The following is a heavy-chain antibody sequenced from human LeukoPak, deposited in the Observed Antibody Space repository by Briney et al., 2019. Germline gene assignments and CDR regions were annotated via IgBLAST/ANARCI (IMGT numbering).Heavy chain of an antibody. Sequence: ETLSLTCAVYGGSFSGYYWSWIRQPPGKGLEWIGEINHSGSTNYNPSLKSRVTISVDTSKNQFSLKLSSVTAADTAVYYCARGLRSMVRGVIFDYWGQGTLVTVSS. V-gene: IGHV4-34*01. CDR1: GGSFSGYY. J-gene: IGHJ4*02. D-gene: IGHD3-10*01. CDR3: ARGLRSMVRGVIFDY. CDR2: INHSGST.